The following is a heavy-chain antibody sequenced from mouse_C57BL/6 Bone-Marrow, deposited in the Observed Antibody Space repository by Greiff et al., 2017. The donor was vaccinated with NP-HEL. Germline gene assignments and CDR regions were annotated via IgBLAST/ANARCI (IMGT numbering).Heavy chain of an antibody. CDR1: GYTFTSYG. J-gene: IGHJ1*03. CDR3: ARLIYYGNYDWYFDV. D-gene: IGHD2-1*01. CDR2: IYPRSGNT. V-gene: IGHV1-81*01. Sequence: VKLQQSGAELARPGASVKLSCKASGYTFTSYGISWVKQRTGQGLEWIGEIYPRSGNTYYNEKFKGKATLTADKSSSTAYMELRSLTSEDSAVYFCARLIYYGNYDWYFDVWGTGTTVTVSS.